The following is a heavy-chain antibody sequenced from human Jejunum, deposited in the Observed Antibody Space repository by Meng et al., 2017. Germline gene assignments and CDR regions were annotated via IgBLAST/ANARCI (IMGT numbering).Heavy chain of an antibody. CDR1: VASISAXNW. J-gene: IGHJ5*02. Sequence: GXXWVTXXGPLXXTCXXSVASISAXNWWSLVRQPLGKALEWIGEIYHTGTTNYNPSLKSRVTMSLDKSKNQFSLELTSVTAADTAVYYCARDLLGPAIAATGWFDPWGQGTLVTVSS. D-gene: IGHD6-13*01. CDR2: IYHTGTT. CDR3: ARDLLGPAIAATGWFDP. V-gene: IGHV4-4*02.